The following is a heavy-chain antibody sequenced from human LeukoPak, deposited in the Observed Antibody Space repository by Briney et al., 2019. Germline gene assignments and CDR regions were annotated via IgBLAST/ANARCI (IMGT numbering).Heavy chain of an antibody. Sequence: PGGFLRLSCEASGFTFSSYWMSWVRQAPGKGLEWVANIRDDGGEIYYVDSVKGRFTISRDNAKSSLFLQMNSLRAEDAAVYYCARGKPRGSYYGSIFDSWGQGTLVTVSS. CDR2: IRDDGGEI. V-gene: IGHV3-7*01. CDR1: GFTFSSYW. J-gene: IGHJ4*02. CDR3: ARGKPRGSYYGSIFDS. D-gene: IGHD1-26*01.